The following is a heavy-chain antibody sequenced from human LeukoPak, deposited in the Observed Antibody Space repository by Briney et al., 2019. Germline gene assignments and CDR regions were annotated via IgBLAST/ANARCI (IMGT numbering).Heavy chain of an antibody. Sequence: PGGALRLSCAASGFTFSDYYMSWLRQAPGKGLEWVSYISSSSSSYTNYSDSGKGRFTISRSNSKKSLYLQINSLETAGTAVYSRARDSGYEFFDYWGQGTLVTVSS. CDR2: ISSSSSSYT. CDR3: ARDSGYEFFDY. V-gene: IGHV3-11*05. CDR1: GFTFSDYY. D-gene: IGHD5-12*01. J-gene: IGHJ4*02.